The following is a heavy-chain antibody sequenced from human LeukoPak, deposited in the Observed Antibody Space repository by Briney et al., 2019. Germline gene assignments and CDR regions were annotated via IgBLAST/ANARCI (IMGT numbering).Heavy chain of an antibody. CDR3: ARGSRGSGSYYNWAGWFDP. CDR2: ISAYNGNT. Sequence: ASVKVSCKASGYTFTSYGINWVRQAPGQGLEWMGWISAYNGNTNYAQNLQGRVTMTTDTSTSTAYMELRSLRSDDTAVYYCARGSRGSGSYYNWAGWFDPWGQGTLVTVSS. V-gene: IGHV1-18*01. J-gene: IGHJ5*02. CDR1: GYTFTSYG. D-gene: IGHD3-10*01.